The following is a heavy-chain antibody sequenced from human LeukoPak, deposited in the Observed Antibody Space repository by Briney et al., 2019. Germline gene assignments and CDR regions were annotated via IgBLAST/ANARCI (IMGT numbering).Heavy chain of an antibody. D-gene: IGHD3-10*01. CDR1: GGSISSSSYY. V-gene: IGHV4-39*07. J-gene: IGHJ3*02. CDR2: IYYSGST. CDR3: ARGQALVRYDASDI. Sequence: SETLSLTCTASGGSISSSSYYWGWIRQPPGKGLEWIGSIYYSGSTYYNPSLKSRVTISVDTSKNQFSLKLSSVTAADTAVYYCARGQALVRYDASDIWGQGTMVTVSS.